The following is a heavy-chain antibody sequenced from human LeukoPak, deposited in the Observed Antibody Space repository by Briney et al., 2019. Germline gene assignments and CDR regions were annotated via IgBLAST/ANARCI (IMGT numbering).Heavy chain of an antibody. D-gene: IGHD2-2*01. V-gene: IGHV3-9*01. CDR3: AKVMEGGGYCSSTSCPHDAFDI. CDR1: GFTFDDYA. J-gene: IGHJ3*02. Sequence: GGSLRLSCAVSGFTFDDYAMHWVRQAPGKGLEWVSGISWNSGSIGYADSVKGRFTISRDNAKNSLYLQMNSLRAEDTALYYCAKVMEGGGYCSSTSCPHDAFDIWGQGTMVTVSS. CDR2: ISWNSGSI.